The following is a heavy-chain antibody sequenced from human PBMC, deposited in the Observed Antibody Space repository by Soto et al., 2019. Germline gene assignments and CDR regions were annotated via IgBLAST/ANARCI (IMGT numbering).Heavy chain of an antibody. D-gene: IGHD5-18*01. Sequence: GGSLRLSCAASGFTFSDHYMDWVRQAPGKGLEWVGRTRNKANSYTTEYAASVKGRFTISRDDSKNSLYLQMNSLKTEDTAVYYCAREGYSYGYTWFDPWGQGTLVTVSS. CDR3: AREGYSYGYTWFDP. CDR1: GFTFSDHY. CDR2: TRNKANSYTT. J-gene: IGHJ5*02. V-gene: IGHV3-72*01.